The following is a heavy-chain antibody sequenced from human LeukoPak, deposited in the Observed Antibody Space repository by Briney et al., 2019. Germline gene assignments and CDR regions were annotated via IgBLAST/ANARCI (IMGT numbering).Heavy chain of an antibody. CDR2: ISAYNGNT. D-gene: IGHD6-25*01. CDR3: ARDSPSKLSGFGY. Sequence: ASVKVSCKASGGTFSSYAISWVRQAPGQGLEWMGWISAYNGNTNYAQKLQGRVTMTTDTSTSTAYMELRSLRSDDTAVYYCARDSPSKLSGFGYWGQGTLVTVSS. V-gene: IGHV1-18*01. CDR1: GGTFSSYA. J-gene: IGHJ4*02.